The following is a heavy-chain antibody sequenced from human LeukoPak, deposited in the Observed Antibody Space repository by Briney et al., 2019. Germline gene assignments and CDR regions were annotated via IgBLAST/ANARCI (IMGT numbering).Heavy chain of an antibody. CDR2: INPSGGST. Sequence: ASVKGSCKASGYTFTSDYMHWVRQAPGQGLEWMGIINPSGGSTSYAQKFQGRVTMTRDMSTSTVYMELSSLRSEDTAVYYCASSNGGYYYYMDVWGKGTTVTVSS. D-gene: IGHD4-23*01. CDR3: ASSNGGYYYYMDV. V-gene: IGHV1-46*01. J-gene: IGHJ6*03. CDR1: GYTFTSDY.